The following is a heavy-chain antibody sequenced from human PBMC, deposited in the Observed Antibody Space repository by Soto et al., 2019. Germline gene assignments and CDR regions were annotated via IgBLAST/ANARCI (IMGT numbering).Heavy chain of an antibody. CDR1: GFTFSSYA. D-gene: IGHD2-15*01. Sequence: EVHLLESGGGLVQPGGSLRRSCAVSGFTFSSYAMSWVRQAPGKGLECLSVVTGSGDRTYYADSVKGRFTISRDNSKNTLFLEMNSLRAEDTAVYYCARGTAYCNSGNCLYYWGQGALVTVSS. J-gene: IGHJ4*02. CDR2: VTGSGDRT. CDR3: ARGTAYCNSGNCLYY. V-gene: IGHV3-23*01.